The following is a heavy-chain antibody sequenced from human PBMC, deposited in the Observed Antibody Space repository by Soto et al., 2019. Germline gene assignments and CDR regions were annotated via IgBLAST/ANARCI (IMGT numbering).Heavy chain of an antibody. Sequence: QVHLQESGPGLVKPSQTLSLTCTVSGGPINSGDYYWGWVRQSPEKGLEWIGYIHYRGTTFYTPSIKNLRTMSIDTSQKQFSLRLSSVTAADTAVYYCTRDYDFGDYEIIASWGQGTLVTVSS. CDR2: IHYRGTT. CDR1: GGPINSGDYY. CDR3: TRDYDFGDYEIIAS. J-gene: IGHJ4*02. D-gene: IGHD4-17*01. V-gene: IGHV4-30-4*01.